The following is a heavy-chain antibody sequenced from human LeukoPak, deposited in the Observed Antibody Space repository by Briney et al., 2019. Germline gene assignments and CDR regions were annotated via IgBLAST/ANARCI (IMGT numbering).Heavy chain of an antibody. CDR1: GGSISSYY. V-gene: IGHV4-4*09. CDR3: ARPGPNWYFDL. CDR2: IYNSGNT. J-gene: IGHJ2*01. Sequence: SETLSLTCTVSGGSISSYYWSWIRQPPGKGLEWIGYIYNSGNTKYNPSLKSRVTMLIDTSKKQFSLKLTSVTAADTAVYYCARPGPNWYFDLWGRGTLVTVSS.